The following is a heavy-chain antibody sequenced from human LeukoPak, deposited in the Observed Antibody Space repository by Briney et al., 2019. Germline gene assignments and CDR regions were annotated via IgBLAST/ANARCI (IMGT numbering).Heavy chain of an antibody. V-gene: IGHV3-30*03. J-gene: IGHJ4*02. D-gene: IGHD6-13*01. Sequence: GGSLRLSCAASGFTFRSYGMHWVRQAPGKGLEWVTHISYDGSNKYYRESVKGRFTISRDNSKNTLYLQMNSLRAEDTAVYYCAGRTGYSSSWYEGTSDYWGQGTLVTVSS. CDR2: ISYDGSNK. CDR1: GFTFRSYG. CDR3: AGRTGYSSSWYEGTSDY.